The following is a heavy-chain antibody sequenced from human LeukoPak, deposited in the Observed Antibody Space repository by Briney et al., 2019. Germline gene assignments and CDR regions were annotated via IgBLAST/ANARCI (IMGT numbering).Heavy chain of an antibody. CDR3: ARAAGGTSRDY. D-gene: IGHD1-26*01. V-gene: IGHV3-7*01. CDR1: GFTFSSYW. J-gene: IGHJ4*02. Sequence: GGSLRLSCAVSGFTFSSYWMSWVRQAPGKGLEWPANINEDGSGRFYVDSVKGRLTISRDNAKNSLFLQMNSLRAEDTAVYYCARAAGGTSRDYWGQGTLVTVSS. CDR2: INEDGSGR.